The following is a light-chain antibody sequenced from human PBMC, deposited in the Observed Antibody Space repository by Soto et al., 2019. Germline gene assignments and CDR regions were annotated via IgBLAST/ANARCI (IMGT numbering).Light chain of an antibody. J-gene: IGKJ1*01. CDR1: QSIVRW. CDR3: QQYNSYSRT. V-gene: IGKV1-5*01. Sequence: DIQMTQSPSTLSASVGDRVTITCRASQSIVRWLAWYQQKPGKAPKLLIYDASSLESGVPSRFSGSGSRTEFTLTISSLQPDDFATYYCQQYNSYSRTFGQGTKVEIK. CDR2: DAS.